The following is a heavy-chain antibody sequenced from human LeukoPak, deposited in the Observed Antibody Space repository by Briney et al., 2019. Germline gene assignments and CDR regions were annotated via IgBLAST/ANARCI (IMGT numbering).Heavy chain of an antibody. CDR2: ISSSSSYI. D-gene: IGHD3-10*01. V-gene: IGHV3-21*01. Sequence: GGSLRLSCAASGFTFSSYSMNWVRQAPGKGLEWVSSISSSSSYIYYADSVKGRFTISRDNAKNSLYLQMNSLRAEDTAVYYCARGIRLWFGELLGGAFDIWGQGTMVTVSS. J-gene: IGHJ3*02. CDR1: GFTFSSYS. CDR3: ARGIRLWFGELLGGAFDI.